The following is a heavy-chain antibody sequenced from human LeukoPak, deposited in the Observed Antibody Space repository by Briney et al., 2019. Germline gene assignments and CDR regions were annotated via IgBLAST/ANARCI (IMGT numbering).Heavy chain of an antibody. CDR3: AREGARGYSYGYVGY. CDR2: IKQDGSEK. CDR1: GFTFSSYW. V-gene: IGHV3-7*01. D-gene: IGHD5-18*01. J-gene: IGHJ4*02. Sequence: PGGSLRLSCAASGFTFSSYWMSWVRQAPGKGLEWVANIKQDGSEKYYVDSVKGRFTISRDNAKNSLYLQMNSLRAEDTAVYYCAREGARGYSYGYVGYWGQGTLVTVSS.